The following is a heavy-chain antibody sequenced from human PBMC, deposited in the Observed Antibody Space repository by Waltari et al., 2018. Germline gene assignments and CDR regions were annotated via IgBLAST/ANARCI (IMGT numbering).Heavy chain of an antibody. J-gene: IGHJ5*02. CDR2: ITDTGTI. V-gene: IGHV3-48*03. CDR1: GFTFSSYE. CDR3: AREGMHRNWFDP. Sequence: EVQLEESGGGLVQPGGSLRLPCAASGFTFSSYEMNWVRQAPGKGLEWVSYITDTGTIRYADSVKGRFTISRDNAKNSLYLQMNSLRVEDTAVYYCAREGMHRNWFDPWGQGTLVTVSS.